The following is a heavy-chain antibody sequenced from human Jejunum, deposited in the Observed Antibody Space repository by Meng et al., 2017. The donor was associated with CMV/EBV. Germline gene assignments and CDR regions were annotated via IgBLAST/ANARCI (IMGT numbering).Heavy chain of an antibody. CDR3: ARPPGVYDPLYFDY. J-gene: IGHJ4*02. V-gene: IGHV1-18*01. Sequence: KTSDATVATYGITWVRPAPGQRLEWMGWISRHNGQTSYAQHFQGRDTMTTDTSTTTAYMELRNLKSDDTAVYFCARPPGVYDPLYFDYWGQGTLVTVSS. CDR1: DATVATYG. D-gene: IGHD5/OR15-5a*01. CDR2: ISRHNGQT.